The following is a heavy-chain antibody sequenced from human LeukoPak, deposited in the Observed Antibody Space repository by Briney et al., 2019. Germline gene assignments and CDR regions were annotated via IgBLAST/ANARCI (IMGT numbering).Heavy chain of an antibody. CDR3: AMLYYYDSSGYGTPFEY. J-gene: IGHJ4*02. Sequence: ASVKVSCKASGYTFTGYYMHWVRQAPGQGLEWMGWINPNSGGTNYAQKFQGRVTMTRDTSISTAYMELSRLRSDDTAVYYCAMLYYYDSSGYGTPFEYWGQGTLVTVSS. D-gene: IGHD3-22*01. CDR1: GYTFTGYY. CDR2: INPNSGGT. V-gene: IGHV1-2*02.